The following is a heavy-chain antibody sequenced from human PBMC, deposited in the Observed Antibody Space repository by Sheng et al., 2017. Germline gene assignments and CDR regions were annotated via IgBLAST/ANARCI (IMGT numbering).Heavy chain of an antibody. CDR3: ARPSQCSSTTCSDAFEI. CDR2: INHRGST. CDR1: GGSFSGYY. Sequence: QVQLQQWGAGLLKPSETLSLTCAVYGGSFSGYYWSWIRQPPGKGLEWIGEINHRGSTNYNPSLKSRVTISVDTSKNQFSLKLSSVTAADTAVYYCARPSQCSSTTCSDAFEIWGQGTMVTVSS. J-gene: IGHJ3*02. V-gene: IGHV4-34*01. D-gene: IGHD2-2*01.